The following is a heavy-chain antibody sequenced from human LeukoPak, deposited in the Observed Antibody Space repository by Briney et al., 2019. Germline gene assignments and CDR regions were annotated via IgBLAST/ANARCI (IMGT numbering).Heavy chain of an antibody. Sequence: GGSLRLSCAASGNYWMHWVRQAPGKGLVWVSHINSDGSWTSYADSVKGRFTISKDYAKNTVYLQMNNLRAEDTAVYYCVSFYETYWGRGTLVTVSS. J-gene: IGHJ4*02. CDR1: GNYW. CDR3: VSFYETY. D-gene: IGHD2-2*01. V-gene: IGHV3-74*01. CDR2: INSDGSWT.